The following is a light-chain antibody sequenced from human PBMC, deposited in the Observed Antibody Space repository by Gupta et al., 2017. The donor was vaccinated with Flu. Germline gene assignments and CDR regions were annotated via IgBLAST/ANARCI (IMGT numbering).Light chain of an antibody. CDR2: KAS. Sequence: DIQMTQSPSTLPASVGDRVTMTCRASQTFNSWLAWFQQKTGKAPKLLIHKASTVESGVPSRFSGSGSGTXFTLTIXSLQPDDFATYFCQQDDSYPITFGXGTKVEIK. CDR1: QTFNSW. V-gene: IGKV1-5*03. J-gene: IGKJ4*01. CDR3: QQDDSYPIT.